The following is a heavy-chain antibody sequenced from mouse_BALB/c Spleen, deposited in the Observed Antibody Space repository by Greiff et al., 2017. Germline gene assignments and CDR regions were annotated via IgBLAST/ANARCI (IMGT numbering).Heavy chain of an antibody. D-gene: IGHD1-1*01. J-gene: IGHJ2*01. CDR3: TPNYYGSNFDY. CDR1: GFTFSNYW. Sequence: EVMLVESGGGLVQPGGSMKLSCVASGFTFSNYWMNWVRQSPEKGLEWVAEIRLKSNNYATHYAESVKGRFTISRDDSKSSVYLQMNNLRAEDTGIYYCTPNYYGSNFDYWGQGTTLTVSS. V-gene: IGHV6-6*02. CDR2: IRLKSNNYAT.